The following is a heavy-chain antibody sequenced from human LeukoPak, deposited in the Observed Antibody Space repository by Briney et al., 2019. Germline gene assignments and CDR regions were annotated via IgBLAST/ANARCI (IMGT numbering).Heavy chain of an antibody. CDR2: ISYGGSNK. CDR1: GFTFSSYG. Sequence: GRSLRLSCAASGFTFSSYGMHWVRQAPGKGLEWVAVISYGGSNKYYADSVKGRFTISRDNSKNTLYLQMNSLRAEDTAVYYCASGSVFDYWGRGTLVTVSS. V-gene: IGHV3-30*03. J-gene: IGHJ4*02. CDR3: ASGSVFDY.